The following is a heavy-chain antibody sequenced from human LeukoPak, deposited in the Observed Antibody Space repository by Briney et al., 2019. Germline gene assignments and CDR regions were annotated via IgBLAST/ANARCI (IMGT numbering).Heavy chain of an antibody. CDR3: AKDAHYYYDSSGYRQIFDY. Sequence: GGSLRLSCAASGFTFSSYAMSWVRQAPGKGLEWVSAISGSGGSTYYADSVKGRFTISRDNSMNTLYLQMNSLRAEDTAVCYCAKDAHYYYDSSGYRQIFDYWGQGTLVTVSS. V-gene: IGHV3-23*01. CDR1: GFTFSSYA. CDR2: ISGSGGST. D-gene: IGHD3-22*01. J-gene: IGHJ4*02.